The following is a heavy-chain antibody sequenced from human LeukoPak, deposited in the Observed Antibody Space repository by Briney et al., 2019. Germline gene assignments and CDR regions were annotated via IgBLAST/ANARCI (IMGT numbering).Heavy chain of an antibody. CDR2: IERDGSKK. V-gene: IGHV3-7*01. CDR1: GFTFSSFW. D-gene: IGHD6-13*01. CDR3: ATAPAAADSF. Sequence: GGSLRLSCAASGFTFSSFWLTWVRQAPGKGLEWVANIERDGSKKTYVDSVKGRFTISRDNAKSSLYLQMSSLRAEDTAVYYCATAPAAADSFWGQGTLVAVSA. J-gene: IGHJ4*02.